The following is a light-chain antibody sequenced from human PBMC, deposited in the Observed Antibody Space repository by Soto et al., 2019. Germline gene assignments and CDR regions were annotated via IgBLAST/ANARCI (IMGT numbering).Light chain of an antibody. CDR2: EVT. V-gene: IGLV2-8*01. CDR3: SLFAGSKNPYV. J-gene: IGLJ1*01. Sequence: QSALTQPPSASGSPGQSVTISCTGTSGDIGGYDYVSWYQQHPGKAPKLMIYEVTKRPLGVPDRFSGSKSANTASLTVSGLQAEDDADYYCSLFAGSKNPYVFGAGTKVNVL. CDR1: SGDIGGYDY.